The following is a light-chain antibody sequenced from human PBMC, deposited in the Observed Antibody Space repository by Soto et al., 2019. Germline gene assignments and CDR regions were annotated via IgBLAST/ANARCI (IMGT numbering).Light chain of an antibody. CDR3: QQYNTYWT. V-gene: IGKV1-5*01. J-gene: IGKJ1*01. CDR1: QSISSW. Sequence: DIQMTQSPSTLSASVEDRVTITCRASQSISSWLAWYQQKPGKAPKLLIYDASSLESGVPSRFSGSGSGTEFTLTIRNLQPDDFATYYCQQYNTYWTFGLGTKVEIK. CDR2: DAS.